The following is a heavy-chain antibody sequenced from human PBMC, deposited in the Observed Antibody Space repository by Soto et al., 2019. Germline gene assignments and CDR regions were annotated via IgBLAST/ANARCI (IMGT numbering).Heavy chain of an antibody. CDR3: ARERTAVVTQAYFDV. CDR2: IYYSGCT. CDR1: GDSISSSSYY. D-gene: IGHD2-21*02. V-gene: IGHV4-39*02. Sequence: LSFTCTVTGDSISSSSYYWGWFRQPPGMGLVWLGSIYYSGCTYNNPSLRSRVSMSIDRSKDEFSLKLKSVSAADTALCFFARERTAVVTQAYFDVWGPGSLVTVSS. J-gene: IGHJ4*02.